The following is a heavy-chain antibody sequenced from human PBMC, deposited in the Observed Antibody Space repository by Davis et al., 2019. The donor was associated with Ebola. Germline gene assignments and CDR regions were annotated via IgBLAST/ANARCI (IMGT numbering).Heavy chain of an antibody. CDR1: GFTFSSYA. CDR3: AKDKNYDFWSGYPHDAFDI. CDR2: ISGSGGST. D-gene: IGHD3-3*01. Sequence: PGGSVRLSCAASGFTFSSYAMSWVRQAPGKGLEWVSAISGSGGSTYYADSVKGRFTISRDNSKNTLYLQMNSLRAEDTAIYYCAKDKNYDFWSGYPHDAFDIWGQGTMVTVAS. V-gene: IGHV3-23*01. J-gene: IGHJ3*02.